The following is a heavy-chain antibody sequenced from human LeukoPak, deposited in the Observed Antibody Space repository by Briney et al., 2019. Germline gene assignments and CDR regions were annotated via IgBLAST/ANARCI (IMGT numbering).Heavy chain of an antibody. V-gene: IGHV4-4*02. J-gene: IGHJ4*02. CDR3: ARHYVWGSYRFDY. CDR1: GGSISSSNW. D-gene: IGHD3-16*02. Sequence: SGTLSLTCAVSGGSISSSNWWSWIRQPPGKGLEWIGEINHSGSTNYNPSLKSRVTISVDTSKNQFSLKLSSVTAADTAVYYCARHYVWGSYRFDYWGQGTLVTVSS. CDR2: INHSGST.